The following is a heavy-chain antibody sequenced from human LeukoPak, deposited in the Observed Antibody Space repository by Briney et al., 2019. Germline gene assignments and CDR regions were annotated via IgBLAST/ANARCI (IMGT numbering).Heavy chain of an antibody. CDR3: ARDARGWTFDY. CDR2: LHYDGVTT. V-gene: IGHV3-74*01. Sequence: GGSLRLSRVASGFTFNTYWMHWVRQVPGKGMVWLSRLHYDGVTTTYADCVKGRFTISRNNAKNTLYLQMNSLRAEDTAVYYCARDARGWTFDYWGQGALVTVSS. CDR1: GFTFNTYW. J-gene: IGHJ4*02. D-gene: IGHD5-12*01.